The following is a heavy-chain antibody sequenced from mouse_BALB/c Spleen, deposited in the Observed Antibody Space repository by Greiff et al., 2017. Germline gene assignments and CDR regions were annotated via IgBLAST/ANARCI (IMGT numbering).Heavy chain of an antibody. CDR3: GRDGYYAMDY. Sequence: VQLQQFGAELVKPGASVKISCKASGYTFTDYNMDWVKQSHGKSLEWIGRINPYNGDTFYNQKFKGKATLTVDKSSSTAHMELLSLTSEDSAVYYCGRDGYYAMDYWGQGTSVTVSS. D-gene: IGHD2-3*01. V-gene: IGHV1-37*01. CDR2: INPYNGDT. CDR1: GYTFTDYN. J-gene: IGHJ4*01.